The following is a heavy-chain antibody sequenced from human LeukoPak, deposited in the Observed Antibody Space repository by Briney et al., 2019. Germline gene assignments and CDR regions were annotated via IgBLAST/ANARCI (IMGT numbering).Heavy chain of an antibody. CDR1: GGSISGYY. V-gene: IGHV4-59*01. CDR3: VRFGVNYDMDA. D-gene: IGHD3-16*01. CDR2: IHYSGRA. J-gene: IGHJ6*02. Sequence: SETLSLTCSVSGGSISGYYWTWVRQPPGKGLEWIGQIHYSGRADYNPSLSVDTSRNQISLKLSSVSAADRAIYYCVRFGVNYDMDAWGQGTTVTVFS.